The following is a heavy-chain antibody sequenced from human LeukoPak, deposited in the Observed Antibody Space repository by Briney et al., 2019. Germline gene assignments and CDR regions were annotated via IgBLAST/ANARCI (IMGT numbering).Heavy chain of an antibody. V-gene: IGHV4-61*02. Sequence: SETLSLTCTVSGGSISSGSYYWSWIRQPAGKGLEWIGRIYTSGSTNYNPSLKSRVTISVDTSKNQFSLKLSSVTAADTAVYYCARGWELSPFDYWGQGALVTVSS. D-gene: IGHD1-26*01. J-gene: IGHJ4*02. CDR2: IYTSGST. CDR3: ARGWELSPFDY. CDR1: GGSISSGSYY.